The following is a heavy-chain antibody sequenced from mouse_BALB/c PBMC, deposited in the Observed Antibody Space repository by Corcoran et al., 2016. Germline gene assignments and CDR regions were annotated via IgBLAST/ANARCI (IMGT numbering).Heavy chain of an antibody. CDR2: INPYNDGT. CDR3: ASPLYYYGSLFAY. CDR1: GYTFTSYV. Sequence: EVQLQQSGPELVKPGASVKMSCKASGYTFTSYVMHWVKQKPGQGLEWIGYINPYNDGTKYNEKFKGKATLTSDKSSSTAYMELSSLTSEDSAVYYCASPLYYYGSLFAYWGQGTLVTVSA. V-gene: IGHV1S136*01. J-gene: IGHJ3*01. D-gene: IGHD1-1*01.